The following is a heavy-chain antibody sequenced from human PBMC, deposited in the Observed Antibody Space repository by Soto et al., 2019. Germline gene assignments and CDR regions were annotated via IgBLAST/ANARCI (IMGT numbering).Heavy chain of an antibody. Sequence: EVQLLESGGGLVQPGGSLRLSCAASGFTFSSFAMGWVRQAPGTGLEWVSVSDGSGGDTSFADSVKGRFSISRDNSKNTLSLDMHSLRAEDTARYYCAKEIVAAAYVETSDFDFWGQGTLVTVSS. CDR2: SDGSGGDT. CDR1: GFTFSSFA. D-gene: IGHD5-12*01. J-gene: IGHJ4*02. CDR3: AKEIVAAAYVETSDFDF. V-gene: IGHV3-23*01.